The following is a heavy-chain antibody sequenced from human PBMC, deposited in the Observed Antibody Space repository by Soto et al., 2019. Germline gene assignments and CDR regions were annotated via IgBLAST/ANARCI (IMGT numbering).Heavy chain of an antibody. CDR2: ITSSGTTV. Sequence: EVHLVESGGGLVQPGGSLRLSCAASGFTFSSYSLNLVRQAPGKGLEWVSYITSSGTTVYYADSVRGRFTISRENAKNSLYLQMNSLREDKTSVYYCARGSSNWAYYFDFWGQGTLVTVSS. J-gene: IGHJ4*02. D-gene: IGHD6-13*01. V-gene: IGHV3-48*02. CDR1: GFTFSSYS. CDR3: ARGSSNWAYYFDF.